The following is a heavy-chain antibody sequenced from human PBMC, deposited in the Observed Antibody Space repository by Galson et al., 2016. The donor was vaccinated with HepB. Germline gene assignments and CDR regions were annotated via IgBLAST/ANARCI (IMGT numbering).Heavy chain of an antibody. CDR2: ISATGTTV. CDR1: GFDFSRYN. Sequence: SLRLSCAASGFDFSRYNMHWVRQGPGQGPEWLSYISATGTTVYYADSLKGRFTISRDNAKSLLFLQMNSLRAEDTGVYYCARKGREYAGHGSGFDVWGQGAMVTVSS. CDR3: ARKGREYAGHGSGFDV. J-gene: IGHJ3*01. D-gene: IGHD3-3*01. V-gene: IGHV3-48*01.